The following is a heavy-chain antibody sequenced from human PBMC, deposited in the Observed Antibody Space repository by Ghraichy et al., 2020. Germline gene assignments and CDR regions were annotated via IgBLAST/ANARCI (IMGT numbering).Heavy chain of an antibody. V-gene: IGHV3-23*01. CDR1: GFTFSSYA. D-gene: IGHD3-22*01. J-gene: IGHJ6*02. Sequence: GESLNISCAASGFTFSSYAMSWVRQAPGKGLEWVSAISGSGGSTYYADSVKGRFTISRDNSKNTLYLQMNSLRAEDTAVYYCAKAQGYYYDSSGYYDYGMDVWGQGTTVTVSS. CDR3: AKAQGYYYDSSGYYDYGMDV. CDR2: ISGSGGST.